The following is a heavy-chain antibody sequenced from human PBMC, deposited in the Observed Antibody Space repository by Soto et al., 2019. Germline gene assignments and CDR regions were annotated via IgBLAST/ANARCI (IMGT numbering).Heavy chain of an antibody. J-gene: IGHJ4*02. Sequence: PSGNPALTCAVSGGSISSSNWWSWLRQPPGKGLEWIGEIYHSGSTNYNPSLKSRVTISVDKSKNQFSLKLSSVTAADTAVYYCATEERSPLPGIDYSGQGLLVTVFS. CDR2: IYHSGST. V-gene: IGHV4-4*02. CDR3: ATEERSPLPGIDY. D-gene: IGHD2-2*01. CDR1: GGSISSSNW.